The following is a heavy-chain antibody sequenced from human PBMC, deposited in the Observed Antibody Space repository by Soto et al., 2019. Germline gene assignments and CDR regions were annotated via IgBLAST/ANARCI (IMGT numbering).Heavy chain of an antibody. CDR3: ARLSSSGWPIDS. CDR2: TYNSANP. V-gene: IGHV4-31*03. J-gene: IGHJ4*02. D-gene: IGHD6-19*01. CDR1: GGSISSGGYY. Sequence: QVQLQESGPGLIKGSQTLTLTCTVSGGSISSGGYYWSWIRQHPGKGLEWIGYTYNSANPYQSRSLNSRVSISADTSKNQFSLNLSSVTAADTAMYYCARLSSSGWPIDSWGQGTLVTVSS.